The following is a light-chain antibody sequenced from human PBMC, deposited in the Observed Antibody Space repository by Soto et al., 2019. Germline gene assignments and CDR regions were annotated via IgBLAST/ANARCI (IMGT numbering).Light chain of an antibody. V-gene: IGLV1-44*01. Sequence: QSVLTQPPSASGTPGQRVTISCSGSSSNIGSNTVNWYQHLPGAAPKLLIYSNSQRPSGVPDRFSGSKSGTSASLAISGLQSEDESDYYCAAWDDSLNGVVFGGGTQLTV. J-gene: IGLJ2*01. CDR1: SSNIGSNT. CDR3: AAWDDSLNGVV. CDR2: SNS.